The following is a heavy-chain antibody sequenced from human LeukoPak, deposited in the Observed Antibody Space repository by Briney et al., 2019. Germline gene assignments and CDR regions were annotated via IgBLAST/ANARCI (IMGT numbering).Heavy chain of an antibody. V-gene: IGHV3-23*01. CDR2: IGGDGVNT. J-gene: IGHJ4*02. CDR1: GFTFTIYA. Sequence: PRGSLRLSCAASGFTFTIYALTWVRQAPGRGLEWVSIIGGDGVNTYYADSVKGRFTISKDNSKNTLYLQINSLRVEDTAVYFCAKKMGTGAFYAFDSWGQGTLVTVSS. CDR3: AKKMGTGAFYAFDS. D-gene: IGHD2-8*02.